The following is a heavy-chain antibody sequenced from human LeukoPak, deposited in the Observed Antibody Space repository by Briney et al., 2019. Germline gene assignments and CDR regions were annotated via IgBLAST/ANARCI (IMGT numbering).Heavy chain of an antibody. CDR3: ARGAGYNYPYYFDY. Sequence: PGGSLRLSCAASGFTVSSNYMNWVRQAPGKGLEWVSVIYGGGNIYYADSVKGRFTISRDNSKSTLYLQMNSLRAEDTAGYYCARGAGYNYPYYFDYWGQGTLVTVSS. V-gene: IGHV3-53*01. D-gene: IGHD5-24*01. CDR1: GFTVSSNY. CDR2: IYGGGNI. J-gene: IGHJ4*02.